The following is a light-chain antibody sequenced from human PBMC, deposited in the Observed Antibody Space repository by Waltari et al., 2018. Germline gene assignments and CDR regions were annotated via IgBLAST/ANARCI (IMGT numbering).Light chain of an antibody. V-gene: IGKV4-1*01. Sequence: DIVMTQYPDSLAVSLGERATINCKSSQSVLHSVNNKTYLAWYQQTPGQPPKLLIYWASTRESGVPDRISGSGSGTDFTLTISSLQPEDVAVYFCQQYYSSSSITFGQGTRLEIK. J-gene: IGKJ5*01. CDR2: WAS. CDR1: QSVLHSVNNKTY. CDR3: QQYYSSSSIT.